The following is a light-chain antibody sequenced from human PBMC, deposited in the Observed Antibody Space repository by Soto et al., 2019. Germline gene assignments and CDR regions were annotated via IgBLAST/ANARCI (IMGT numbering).Light chain of an antibody. CDR2: QDK. CDR1: KLGEKY. J-gene: IGLJ2*01. V-gene: IGLV3-1*01. CDR3: QAWDRSSVV. Sequence: SYELTQPPSVSVSPGQTASITCSGDKLGEKYVCWFQQKPGQSPVLVLYQDKKRPSGIPERFSGSNSGNTATLTITGTRAMDEADYFCQAWDRSSVVFGGGTKLTVL.